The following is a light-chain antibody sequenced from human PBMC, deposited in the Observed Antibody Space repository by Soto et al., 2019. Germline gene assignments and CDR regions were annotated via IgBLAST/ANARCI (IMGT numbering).Light chain of an antibody. CDR2: DVS. CDR3: SSYTDRNTLV. CDR1: SSDIGGYNS. V-gene: IGLV2-8*01. J-gene: IGLJ1*01. Sequence: QSALTQSPSASGSPGQSVTISCTGTSSDIGGYNSVSWYQQHPGKAPKVMIYDVSKRPSGVPDRFSGSTSGNTASLTVSALQAEDEADYYCSSYTDRNTLVFGTGTKLTVL.